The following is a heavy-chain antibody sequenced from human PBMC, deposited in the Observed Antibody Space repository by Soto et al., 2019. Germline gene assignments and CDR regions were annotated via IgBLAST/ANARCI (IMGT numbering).Heavy chain of an antibody. CDR2: INHSGST. J-gene: IGHJ6*02. V-gene: IGHV4-34*01. D-gene: IGHD2-2*01. CDR1: GGSFSGYY. Sequence: SETLSLTCAVYGGSFSGYYWSWIRQPPGKGLEWIGEINHSGSTNYNPSLESRVTISVDTSKNQFSLKVSSVTAADTAMYYCARLGGYCSGTSCYGYYGMDVWGQGTTVTVSS. CDR3: ARLGGYCSGTSCYGYYGMDV.